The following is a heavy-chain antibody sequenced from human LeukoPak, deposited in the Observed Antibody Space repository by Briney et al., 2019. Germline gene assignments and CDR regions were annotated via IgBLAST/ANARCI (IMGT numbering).Heavy chain of an antibody. D-gene: IGHD2-2*01. V-gene: IGHV3-30*18. CDR1: GFTFTSYG. CDR3: AKDIVVVPAAIDYYYYYGMDV. CDR2: ISYDGSNK. Sequence: PGGSLRLSCAASGFTFTSYGMHWVRQAPGKGLEWVAVISYDGSNKYYADSAKGRFTISRDNSKNTLYLQMNSLRAEDTAVYYCAKDIVVVPAAIDYYYYYGMDVWGQGTTVTVSS. J-gene: IGHJ6*02.